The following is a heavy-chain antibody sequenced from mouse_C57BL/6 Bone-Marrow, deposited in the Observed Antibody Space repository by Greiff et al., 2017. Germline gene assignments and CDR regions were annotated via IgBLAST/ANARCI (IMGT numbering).Heavy chain of an antibody. Sequence: EVMLVESVAELVRPGASVKLSCTASGFNIKTTYMHWVKQRPDQGLEWIGRIDPATGNTTYAPKFQGKATITADTSSNTAYLQLSSLTSEDTAIYYGARAGESDWGQGTSVTVAS. CDR1: GFNIKTTY. J-gene: IGHJ4*01. CDR3: ARAGESD. CDR2: IDPATGNT. V-gene: IGHV14-3*01.